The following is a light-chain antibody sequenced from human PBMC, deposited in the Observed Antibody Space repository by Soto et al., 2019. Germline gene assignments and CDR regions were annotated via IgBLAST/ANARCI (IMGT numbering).Light chain of an antibody. CDR1: SSDVGAYNY. CDR2: DVS. Sequence: QSALTQPRSASGSPGQSVTISCTGTSSDVGAYNYVSWYQQHPGKAPKLMIYDVSKRPSGVPDRFSGSKSGNTASLTISGLQAEDEADYYCCSYAGTYTPFGGGTKLTVL. J-gene: IGLJ2*01. CDR3: CSYAGTYTP. V-gene: IGLV2-11*01.